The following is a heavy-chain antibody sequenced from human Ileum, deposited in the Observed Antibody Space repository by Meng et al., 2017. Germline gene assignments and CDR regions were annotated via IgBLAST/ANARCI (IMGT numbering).Heavy chain of an antibody. D-gene: IGHD4-17*01. CDR2: IYPGDSDT. CDR3: ARSPTTVSNPTHFDL. CDR1: GYSFSDYW. V-gene: IGHV5-51*01. Sequence: GGSLRLSCEASGYSFSDYWIAWVRQMPGKGLEYMGIIYPGDSDTRYSPSFRGQVTISAVNSFSSAYLQLSNLKASDSAMYYCARSPTTVSNPTHFDLWGRGTLVTVSS. J-gene: IGHJ2*01.